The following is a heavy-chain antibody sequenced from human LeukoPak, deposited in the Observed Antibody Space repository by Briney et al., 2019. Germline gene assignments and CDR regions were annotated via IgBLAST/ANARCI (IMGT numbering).Heavy chain of an antibody. J-gene: IGHJ5*02. Sequence: PSETLSLTCTVSGGSISSSGSYWGWIRQPPGKGLEWIGNIYYSGNTYNPSLKSRVTISVDTSKNQFSLNLTSVNAADTAIYYCARVMAARREDLNWFDPWGQGTLVTVSS. V-gene: IGHV4-39*07. CDR2: IYYSGNT. CDR1: GGSISSSGSY. D-gene: IGHD6-6*01. CDR3: ARVMAARREDLNWFDP.